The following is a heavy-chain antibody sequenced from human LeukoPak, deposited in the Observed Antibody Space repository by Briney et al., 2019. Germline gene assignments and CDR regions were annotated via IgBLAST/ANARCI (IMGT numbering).Heavy chain of an antibody. J-gene: IGHJ4*02. CDR3: ARRRYIRGPDVVNPFDY. D-gene: IGHD5-18*01. CDR1: GGSFSGYY. V-gene: IGHV4-34*01. Sequence: SETLSLTCAVYGGSFSGYYWSWIRQPPGKGLEWIGEINHSGSTNYNPSLKSRVTISVDTSKNQFSLKLSSVTAADTAVYYCARRRYIRGPDVVNPFDYWGQGTPVTVSS. CDR2: INHSGST.